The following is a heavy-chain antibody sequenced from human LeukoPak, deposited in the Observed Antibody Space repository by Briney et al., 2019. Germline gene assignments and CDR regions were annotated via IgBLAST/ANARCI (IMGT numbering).Heavy chain of an antibody. D-gene: IGHD3-22*01. CDR2: ISAYNGNT. J-gene: IGHJ4*02. V-gene: IGHV1-18*03. CDR3: AAYDISGYFNY. Sequence: ASVKVSCKASGYTFTSYGISWVRQAPGQGLEWMGWISAYNGNTNYAQKLQGRVTMTTDTSTSTAYAELRSLRSEDMAVYYCAAYDISGYFNYWGQGTLVTVSS. CDR1: GYTFTSYG.